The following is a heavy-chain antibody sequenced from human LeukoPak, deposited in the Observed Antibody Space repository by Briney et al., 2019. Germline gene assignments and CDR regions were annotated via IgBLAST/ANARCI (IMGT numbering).Heavy chain of an antibody. CDR2: IWTSGIT. CDR3: ARQAQDGSDNYFDP. Sequence: SETLSLTCTVSGGSISGHYWSWIRQSPGRGLEWIGNIWTSGITKYNPSLNSRVSISIDTSKNQFSLKVSSMTAADTAVYYCARQAQDGSDNYFDPWGQGTLVTFSS. D-gene: IGHD1-14*01. J-gene: IGHJ5*02. V-gene: IGHV4-4*09. CDR1: GGSISGHY.